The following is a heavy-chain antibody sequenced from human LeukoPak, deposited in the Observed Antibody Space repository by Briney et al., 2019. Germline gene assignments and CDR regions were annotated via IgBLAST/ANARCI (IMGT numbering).Heavy chain of an antibody. J-gene: IGHJ3*02. CDR3: ARDYFPTVTTTGHAFDI. CDR2: ISSSGSSI. CDR1: GFTLSDYY. D-gene: IGHD4-17*01. Sequence: GGSLRLSCAGSGFTLSDYYIRWSRQAPGKGLEWGSYISSSGSSIYHADSVKGRFTISRDNAKNSLYLQMNSLRAEDTAAYYCARDYFPTVTTTGHAFDIWGQGTMVTVSS. V-gene: IGHV3-11*04.